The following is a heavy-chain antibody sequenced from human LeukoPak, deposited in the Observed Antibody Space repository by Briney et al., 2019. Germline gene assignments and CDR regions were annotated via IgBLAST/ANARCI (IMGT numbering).Heavy chain of an antibody. D-gene: IGHD3-3*01. CDR3: ATTYYDFWSGTRYFDY. V-gene: IGHV4-61*01. CDR2: IYYTGST. CDR1: GGSISSGSYY. Sequence: ASETLSLTCTVSGGSISSGSYYWSWIRQPPGKGLKWIGYIYYTGSTNYNPSLKSRVTISVDTSKNQFSLKLSSVTAADTAVYYCATTYYDFWSGTRYFDYWGQGTLVTVSS. J-gene: IGHJ4*02.